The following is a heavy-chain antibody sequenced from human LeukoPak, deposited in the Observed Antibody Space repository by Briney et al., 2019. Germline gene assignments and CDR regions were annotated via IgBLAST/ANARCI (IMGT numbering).Heavy chain of an antibody. CDR1: GFTFSDYY. CDR3: ARTRGYSGYNYFDY. V-gene: IGHV3-11*06. Sequence: SGGSLRLSCAASGFTFSDYYMSWIRQAPGKGLEWVSYISSSSSYTNYADSVKGRFTISRDNAKNSLYLQMNSLRAEDTAVYYCARTRGYSGYNYFDYWGQGTLVTVSS. CDR2: ISSSSSYT. J-gene: IGHJ4*02. D-gene: IGHD5-12*01.